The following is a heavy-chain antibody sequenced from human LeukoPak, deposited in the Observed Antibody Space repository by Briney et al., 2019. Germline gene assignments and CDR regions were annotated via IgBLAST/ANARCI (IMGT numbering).Heavy chain of an antibody. J-gene: IGHJ4*02. CDR1: GASISSYY. CDR3: ARAAGRDTTSGLDFDY. Sequence: SETLSLTCTVSGASISSYYWSWIRQPAGKGLEWIGRIYSSRSIYNPSPKSRVTMSVDTSKNQFSLKLSSVTAADTAVYYCARAAGRDTTSGLDFDYWGQGILVTVSS. V-gene: IGHV4-4*07. CDR2: IYSSRS. D-gene: IGHD1-26*01.